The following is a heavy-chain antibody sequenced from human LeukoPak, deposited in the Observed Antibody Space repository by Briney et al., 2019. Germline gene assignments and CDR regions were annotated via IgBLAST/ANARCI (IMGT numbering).Heavy chain of an antibody. CDR1: GFPFSDYY. D-gene: IGHD3-22*01. J-gene: IGHJ1*01. CDR3: ARRRYYDGSGYLE. CDR2: IYYSGRT. Sequence: PGGSLRLSCAASGFPFSDYYMSWIRQSPGKGLEWIGTIYYSGRTYYSPSLKSRVTMSVDPSNNQFSLNLRSVTAADTAVYYCARRRYYDGSGYLEWGQSTLLSVSS. V-gene: IGHV4-59*04.